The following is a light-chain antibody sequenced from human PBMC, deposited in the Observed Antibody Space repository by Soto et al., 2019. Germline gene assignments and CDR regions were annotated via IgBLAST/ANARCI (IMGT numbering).Light chain of an antibody. CDR2: GAS. CDR3: QQYGSVPLT. J-gene: IGKJ4*01. Sequence: EIVLTQSPGTLSLSPGERATLSCRASQSVSTSYLAWYQQKPGQAPRRLTYGASSRATGIPDRFSGSGSGADFTLTISRLEPEDFAVYYCQQYGSVPLTFGGGTKVEIK. V-gene: IGKV3-20*01. CDR1: QSVSTSY.